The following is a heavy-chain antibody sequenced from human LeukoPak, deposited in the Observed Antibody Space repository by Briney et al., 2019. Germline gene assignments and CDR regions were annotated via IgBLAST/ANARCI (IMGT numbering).Heavy chain of an antibody. V-gene: IGHV3-21*01. CDR1: GFTFSRYT. J-gene: IGHJ4*02. D-gene: IGHD3-22*01. CDR2: ITSSSTYI. CDR3: ARGGDSSGYSPLDY. Sequence: GGSLRLSCAASGFTFSRYTMNWVRQAPGKGLEWVSSITSSSTYIYYADSLKGRFTISRDNAKNSLYLQMNSLRAEDTAVYYCARGGDSSGYSPLDYWGQGTLVTVSS.